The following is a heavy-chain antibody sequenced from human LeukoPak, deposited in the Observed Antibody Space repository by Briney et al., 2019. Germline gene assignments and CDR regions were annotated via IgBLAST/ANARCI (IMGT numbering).Heavy chain of an antibody. J-gene: IGHJ4*02. CDR1: GGTFSSYA. CDR3: ARGKDTAMVIDY. Sequence: SVKVSCKASGGTFSSYAISWVRQAPGQGLEWVGRIIPIFGTANYAQKFQGRVTITTDESTSTAYMELSSLRSEDTAVYYCARGKDTAMVIDYWGQGTLVTVSS. V-gene: IGHV1-69*05. CDR2: IIPIFGTA. D-gene: IGHD5-18*01.